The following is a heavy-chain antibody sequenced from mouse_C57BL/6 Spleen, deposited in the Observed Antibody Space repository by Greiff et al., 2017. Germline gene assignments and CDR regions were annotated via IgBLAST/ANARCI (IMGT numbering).Heavy chain of an antibody. CDR3: ARYKVGLTHYFDD. D-gene: IGHD4-1*01. CDR2: IRNKANGYST. CDR1: GFTFTDYY. Sequence: EVQLVESGGGLVQPGGSLSLSCAASGFTFTDYYMSWVRQPPGKALEWLGFIRNKANGYSTEYSASVKGRFTISRDNSQSILYLQMNARRAEDSSTYYCARYKVGLTHYFDDGGQGTTLTGSS. V-gene: IGHV7-3*01. J-gene: IGHJ2*01.